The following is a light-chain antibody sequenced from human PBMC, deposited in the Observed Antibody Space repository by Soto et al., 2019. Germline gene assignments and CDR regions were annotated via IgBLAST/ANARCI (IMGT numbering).Light chain of an antibody. CDR1: SDINVGPYR. CDR2: YKSDSDK. J-gene: IGLJ2*01. V-gene: IGLV5-45*03. CDR3: MIWHSTAVV. Sequence: QLVLTQPSSLSASPGASASLTCTLRSDINVGPYRIYWYQQKPGSRPQHLLTYKSDSDKQQGSGVPSRFSGSEDASANAAILLISGLQSEDEADYYCMIWHSTAVVFGGGTKLTVL.